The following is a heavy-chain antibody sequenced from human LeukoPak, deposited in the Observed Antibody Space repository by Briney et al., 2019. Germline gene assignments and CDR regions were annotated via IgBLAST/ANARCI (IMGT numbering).Heavy chain of an antibody. CDR2: ISYDGSDK. D-gene: IGHD1-1*01. CDR3: ARSSATRLLNFDY. J-gene: IGHJ4*02. Sequence: PGRSLRLSCAASGFTFSSYAMHWVRQAPGKGLEWVALISYDGSDKYYADSVKGRFTISRDNSENTLYPQVNSLRVEDTAVYYCARSSATRLLNFDYWGQGTLVTVSS. V-gene: IGHV3-30*01. CDR1: GFTFSSYA.